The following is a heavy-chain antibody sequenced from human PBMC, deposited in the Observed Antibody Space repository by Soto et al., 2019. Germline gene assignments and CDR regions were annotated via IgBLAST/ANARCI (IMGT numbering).Heavy chain of an antibody. CDR3: AGRYSYGDEYYYYYGMDV. V-gene: IGHV1-18*01. CDR2: ISAYNGNT. CDR1: GYTFTSYY. D-gene: IGHD5-18*01. Sequence: ASVKVSCKASGYTFTSYYISWVRQAPGQGLEWMGWISAYNGNTNYAQKLQGRVTMTTDESTSTAYMELSSLRSEDTAVYYCAGRYSYGDEYYYYYGMDVWGQGTTVTVSS. J-gene: IGHJ6*02.